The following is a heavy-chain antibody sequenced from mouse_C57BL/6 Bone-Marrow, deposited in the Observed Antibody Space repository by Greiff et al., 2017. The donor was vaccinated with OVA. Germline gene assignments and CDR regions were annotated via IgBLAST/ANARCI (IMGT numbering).Heavy chain of an antibody. D-gene: IGHD2-5*01. J-gene: IGHJ4*01. CDR1: GFTFSSYA. V-gene: IGHV5-9-1*02. CDR2: ISSGGDYI. CDR3: TRIGYSNYFYAMDY. Sequence: EVHLVESGEGLVKPGGSLKLSCAASGFTFSSYAMSWVRQTPEKRLEWVAYISSGGDYIYYADTVKGRFTISRDNARNTLYLQMSSLKSEDTAMYYCTRIGYSNYFYAMDYWGQGTSVTVSS.